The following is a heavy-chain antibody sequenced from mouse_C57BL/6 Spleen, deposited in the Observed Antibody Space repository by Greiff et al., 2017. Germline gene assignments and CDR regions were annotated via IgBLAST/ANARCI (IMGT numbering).Heavy chain of an antibody. CDR2: ISSGGDYI. CDR1: GFTFSSSA. J-gene: IGHJ1*03. Sequence: DVQLVESGEGLVKPGGSLKLSCAASGFTFSSSAMSWVRQTPEKRLEWVAYISSGGDYIYYADTVKGRFTISRDNARNPLYLQMSRLKSEDTAMYYCTRDGGFYGRSHWYFDGWGTGTTVTVSS. D-gene: IGHD1-1*01. CDR3: TRDGGFYGRSHWYFDG. V-gene: IGHV5-9-1*02.